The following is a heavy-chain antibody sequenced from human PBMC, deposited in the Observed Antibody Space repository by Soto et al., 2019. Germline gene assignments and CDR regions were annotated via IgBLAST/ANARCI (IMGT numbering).Heavy chain of an antibody. CDR3: ARLATVTKDYYYGMDV. CDR1: GGSISSYC. J-gene: IGHJ6*02. CDR2: IYYSGST. D-gene: IGHD4-17*01. Sequence: PSETLSLTCTVSGGSISSYCWSWIRQPPGKGLEWIGYIYYSGSTNYNPSLKSRVTISVDTSKNQFSLKLSSVTAADTAVYYCARLATVTKDYYYGMDVWGQGTTVTVSS. V-gene: IGHV4-59*08.